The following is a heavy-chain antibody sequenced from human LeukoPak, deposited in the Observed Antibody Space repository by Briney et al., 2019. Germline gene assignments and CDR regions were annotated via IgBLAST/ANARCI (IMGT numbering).Heavy chain of an antibody. CDR3: ARDGVLVLLWFGETNYHYMDV. V-gene: IGHV1-46*01. CDR2: INPSGSGT. Sequence: GASVKVSCMPSGYTFTSYYIHWVRQAPGQGLEWVGIINPSGSGTNLAQKFQGRVTMTRDMSTSTVYMKLSSLRSEDTAVYYCARDGVLVLLWFGETNYHYMDVWGTGTTVTVSS. D-gene: IGHD3-10*01. CDR1: GYTFTSYY. J-gene: IGHJ6*03.